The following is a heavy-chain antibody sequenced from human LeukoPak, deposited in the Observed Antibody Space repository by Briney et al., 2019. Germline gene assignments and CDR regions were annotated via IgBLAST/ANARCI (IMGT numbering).Heavy chain of an antibody. CDR3: ARAQQSCWVFGY. Sequence: PSETLSLTCAVYGGSFSGYYWSWIRQPPGKGLEWIGEINHSGSSNYNPSLKSRVTISVDMSKNQVSLKVNSVTAADTAVYYCARAQQSCWVFGYWGQGNLVTVSS. V-gene: IGHV4-34*01. CDR2: INHSGSS. J-gene: IGHJ4*02. D-gene: IGHD6-19*01. CDR1: GGSFSGYY.